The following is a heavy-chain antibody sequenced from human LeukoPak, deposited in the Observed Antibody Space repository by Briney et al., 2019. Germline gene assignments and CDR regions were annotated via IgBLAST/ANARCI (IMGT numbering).Heavy chain of an antibody. Sequence: PSETLSLTCAVYGGSFSGYYWSWIRHHPGKGLEWIGYIYYSGSTYYNPSLKSRVTISVDTSKNQFSLKLSSVTAADTAVYYCAREAGEWPLNWFDPWGQGTLVTVSS. CDR3: AREAGEWPLNWFDP. CDR2: IYYSGST. J-gene: IGHJ5*02. D-gene: IGHD3-10*01. V-gene: IGHV4-31*11. CDR1: GGSFSGYY.